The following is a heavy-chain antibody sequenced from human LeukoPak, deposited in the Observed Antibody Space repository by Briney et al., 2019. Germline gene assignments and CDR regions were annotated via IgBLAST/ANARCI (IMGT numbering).Heavy chain of an antibody. CDR3: AKEGWDAFDI. V-gene: IGHV3-9*03. CDR1: GFTFNDYA. J-gene: IGHJ3*02. CDR2: ISWNSVGI. D-gene: IGHD5-24*01. Sequence: GGSLRLSCAASGFTFNDYAMHWVRQAPGKGLEWVSSISWNSVGIGYADSVKGRFTISRDNAKNSLYLQMNGLRLEDMASYYCAKEGWDAFDIWGQGTMVTVSS.